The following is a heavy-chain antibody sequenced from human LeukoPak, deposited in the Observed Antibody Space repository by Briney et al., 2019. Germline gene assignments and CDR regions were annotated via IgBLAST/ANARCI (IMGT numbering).Heavy chain of an antibody. Sequence: GGSLRLSCVASGFTFSGSAIHWVRQASGKGLEWVGRVRSKADSYATAYTASMKGRFIISRDDSKNTAYLQMNTLRAEDTAIYYCVKRMGCSDFNCYAELDFWGQGTLVTVSS. D-gene: IGHD5-12*01. CDR3: VKRMGCSDFNCYAELDF. CDR2: VRSKADSYAT. J-gene: IGHJ4*02. V-gene: IGHV3-73*01. CDR1: GFTFSGSA.